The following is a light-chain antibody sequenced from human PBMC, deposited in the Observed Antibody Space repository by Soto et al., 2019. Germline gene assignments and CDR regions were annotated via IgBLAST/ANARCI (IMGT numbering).Light chain of an antibody. V-gene: IGKV1-9*01. CDR1: QGISSY. CDR3: QQLNSYPLFT. J-gene: IGKJ3*01. Sequence: DIQLTQSPSFQSASVGDRVTITCRASQGISSYLAWYQQKPGKATKLLIYAASTLQSGVPSRFSGSGSGTEFTLTISSLQPEDFATYYCQQLNSYPLFTFGPGTKVDIK. CDR2: AAS.